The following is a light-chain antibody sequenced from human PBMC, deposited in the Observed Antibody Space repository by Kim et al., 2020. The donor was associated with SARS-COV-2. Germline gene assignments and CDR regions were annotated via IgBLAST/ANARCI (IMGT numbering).Light chain of an antibody. CDR3: QHYGSSPRT. CDR1: QSVTSSY. V-gene: IGKV3-20*01. CDR2: GAS. J-gene: IGKJ2*01. Sequence: EIVLTQSPGTLSLSPGERVTLSCRASQSVTSSYLAWFQQKPGQAPRLLIYGASSRATGIPDRFSGSGSGTDFTLTISRLEPEDFAVYYCQHYGSSPRTFGQGTKLEI.